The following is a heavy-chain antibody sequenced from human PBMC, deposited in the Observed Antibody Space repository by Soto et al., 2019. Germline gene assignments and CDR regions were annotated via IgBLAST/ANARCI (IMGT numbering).Heavy chain of an antibody. J-gene: IGHJ4*02. Sequence: GGSLRLSCAASGFTFSRYAMHWVRQAPGKGLEWVTLISFDGSNKYYADSVKGRFTISRDNSKNTLYLQMNSLRAEDTAVYHCARDTKSSSSWFYPDYWGQGALVTSPQ. CDR3: ARDTKSSSSWFYPDY. CDR1: GFTFSRYA. CDR2: ISFDGSNK. V-gene: IGHV3-30-3*01. D-gene: IGHD6-13*01.